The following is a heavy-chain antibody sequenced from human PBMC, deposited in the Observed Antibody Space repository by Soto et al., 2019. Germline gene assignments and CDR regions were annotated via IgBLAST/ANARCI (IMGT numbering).Heavy chain of an antibody. Sequence: GESLKISCKGSGYSFTSYWIGWVRQMPGKGLEWMGIIYPGDSDTRYSPSFQGQVTISADKSISTAYLQMNSLRAEDTAVYYCARGDLVVIAITGGANSEYFQHWGQGTLVTVSS. V-gene: IGHV5-51*01. CDR2: IYPGDSDT. J-gene: IGHJ1*01. D-gene: IGHD2-21*01. CDR1: GYSFTSYW. CDR3: ARGDLVVIAITGGANSEYFQH.